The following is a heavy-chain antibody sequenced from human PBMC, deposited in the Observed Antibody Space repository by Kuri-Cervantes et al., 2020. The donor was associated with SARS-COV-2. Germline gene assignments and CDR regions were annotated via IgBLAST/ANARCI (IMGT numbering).Heavy chain of an antibody. CDR2: ISYDGSNE. CDR1: GFTFSSCA. Sequence: GGSLRLSCAASGFTFSSCAMHWVRLAPGKGLEWVAFISYDGSNEYYADSVRGRFTISRDNSNNTLYLQVNHLRAEDTALYYCAKDRVGVLDSWGQGTQVTVSS. V-gene: IGHV3-30*01. J-gene: IGHJ5*01. CDR3: AKDRVGVLDS. D-gene: IGHD2-21*01.